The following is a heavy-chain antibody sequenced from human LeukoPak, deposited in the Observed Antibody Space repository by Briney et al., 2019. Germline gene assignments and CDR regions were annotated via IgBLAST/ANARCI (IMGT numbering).Heavy chain of an antibody. CDR3: ARGEPPYCYDSSGYLDY. Sequence: SVKVSCKASGGTFSSYAISWVRQAPGQGLEWMGGIIPIFGTANYAQKFQGRVTITADESTSTAYMELSSLRSEDTAVYYCARGEPPYCYDSSGYLDYWGQGTLVTVSS. CDR2: IIPIFGTA. CDR1: GGTFSSYA. V-gene: IGHV1-69*13. J-gene: IGHJ4*02. D-gene: IGHD3-22*01.